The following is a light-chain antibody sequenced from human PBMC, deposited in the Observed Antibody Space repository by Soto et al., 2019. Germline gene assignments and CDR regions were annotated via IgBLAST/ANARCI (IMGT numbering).Light chain of an antibody. Sequence: HSALTQPPSVSGSPGQSVTISCTGTSTDFVGYNRVSWYQQPPGTARKLMIYEVSKRPSGVPDRFSGSKSGNTASLTISGLQAADEADYYCSLYTSENACVFGTGTKVTVX. J-gene: IGLJ1*01. V-gene: IGLV2-18*01. CDR1: STDFVGYNR. CDR2: EVS. CDR3: SLYTSENACV.